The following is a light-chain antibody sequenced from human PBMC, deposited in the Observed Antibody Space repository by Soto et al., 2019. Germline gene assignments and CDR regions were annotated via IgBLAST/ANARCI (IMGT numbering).Light chain of an antibody. Sequence: TQSPCTLSLAPGERAPLSCRAIQSVSSSYLAWYQQKPGQAPRLLIYGASTRAPGFPARFTGSGSGTEFTLTIRSLQSEDFAVYYCQQYNDWPSNTFGQGTKVDIK. CDR1: QSVSSSY. CDR2: GAS. CDR3: QQYNDWPSNT. J-gene: IGKJ2*01. V-gene: IGKV3-15*01.